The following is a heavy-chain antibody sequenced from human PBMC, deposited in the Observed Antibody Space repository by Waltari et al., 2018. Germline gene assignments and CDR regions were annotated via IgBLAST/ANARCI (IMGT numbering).Heavy chain of an antibody. J-gene: IGHJ4*02. CDR2: IYSGGSK. Sequence: EVQLVESGGGLVQPGGSLRLSCAASGFTVSSNYMSWVRQAPGKGLEWVSVIYSGGSKYYADSVKGRFTISRDNSKNTLYLQMNSLRSEDTAVYYCAARDDYSNWATDFDYWGQGTLVTVSS. D-gene: IGHD4-4*01. CDR1: GFTVSSNY. CDR3: AARDDYSNWATDFDY. V-gene: IGHV3-66*02.